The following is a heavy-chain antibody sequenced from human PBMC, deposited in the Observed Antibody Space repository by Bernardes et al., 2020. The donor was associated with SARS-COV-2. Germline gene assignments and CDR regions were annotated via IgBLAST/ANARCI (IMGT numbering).Heavy chain of an antibody. CDR2: IYYSGNT. V-gene: IGHV4-61*01. J-gene: IGHJ4*02. D-gene: IGHD6-6*01. CDR1: GDSVSSGSNY. CDR3: ARAILRRYSTSSGYWGFFDY. Sequence: SETLSLTCTVSGDSVSSGSNYWTWVRQPPGKGLEWIGYIYYSGNTNYEPSLQSRVTLSVDTSKNQFNLRLTSVTAADTAVYYCARAILRRYSTSSGYWGFFDYWGLGTLVTVDS.